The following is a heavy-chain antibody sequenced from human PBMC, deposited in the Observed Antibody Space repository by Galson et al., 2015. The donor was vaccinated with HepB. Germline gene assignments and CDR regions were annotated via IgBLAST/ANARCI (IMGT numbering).Heavy chain of an antibody. V-gene: IGHV1-18*04. CDR3: ARDGYGGLNWFDT. Sequence: SVKVSCKASGYTFTTFGIRWVRQAPDKGLEWLGCITTYNGDTNYGQKLQGRVTMTTDTSTGTAYMELRSLTSDDTAVYYCARDGYGGLNWFDTWGQGTLVTVSS. CDR1: GYTFTTFG. J-gene: IGHJ5*02. CDR2: ITTYNGDT. D-gene: IGHD4-23*01.